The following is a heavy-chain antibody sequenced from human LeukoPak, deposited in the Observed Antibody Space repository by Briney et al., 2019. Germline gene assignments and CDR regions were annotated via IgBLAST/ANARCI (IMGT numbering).Heavy chain of an antibody. V-gene: IGHV3-30-3*01. CDR1: GFTFSSYA. CDR3: ARESRWLQYLDY. CDR2: ISYDGSNK. Sequence: PGGSLRLSCAASGFTFSSYAMHWVRQAPGKGLEWVAVISYDGSNKYYADSVKGRFTISRDNSKNTLYLQMNSLRAEDTAVYYCARESRWLQYLDYWGQGTLVTVSS. D-gene: IGHD5-24*01. J-gene: IGHJ4*02.